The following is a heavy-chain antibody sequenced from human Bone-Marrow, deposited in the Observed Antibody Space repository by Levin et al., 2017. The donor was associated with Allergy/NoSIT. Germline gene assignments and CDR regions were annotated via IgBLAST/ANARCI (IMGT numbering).Heavy chain of an antibody. CDR1: GFTFSSYW. CDR3: ARALRYSSSWYSQGWYFDL. CDR2: IKQDGSEK. Sequence: GESLKISCAASGFTFSSYWMSWVRQAPGKGLEWVANIKQDGSEKYYVDSVKGRFTISRDNAKNSLYLQMNSLRAEDTAVYYCARALRYSSSWYSQGWYFDLWGRGTLVTVSS. D-gene: IGHD6-13*01. V-gene: IGHV3-7*01. J-gene: IGHJ2*01.